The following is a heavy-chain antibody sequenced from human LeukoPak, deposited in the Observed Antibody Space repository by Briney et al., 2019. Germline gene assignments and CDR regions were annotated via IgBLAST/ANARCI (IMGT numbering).Heavy chain of an antibody. CDR2: IPFDGSNQ. Sequence: GGSLRLSCAASGFTFSSYGMHWVRQAPGKGLEWVAVIPFDGSNQYYTDSVKGRFTISRDNSKNALYLQMNSLRPEDTAVYYCAKNRIPTAITPDSWGRGTLVTVSS. D-gene: IGHD2-2*02. CDR1: GFTFSSYG. J-gene: IGHJ5*01. V-gene: IGHV3-30*18. CDR3: AKNRIPTAITPDS.